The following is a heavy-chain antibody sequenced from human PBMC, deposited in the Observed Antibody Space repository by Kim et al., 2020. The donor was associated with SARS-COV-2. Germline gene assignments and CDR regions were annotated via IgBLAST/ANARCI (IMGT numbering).Heavy chain of an antibody. D-gene: IGHD1-26*01. J-gene: IGHJ4*02. CDR3: ARARGGWELLRGGFDY. CDR1: GFTFSSYS. CDR2: ISSSSSYI. Sequence: GGSLRLSCAASGFTFSSYSMNWVRQAPGKGLEWVSSISSSSSYIYYADSVKGRFTISRDNAKNSLYLQMNSLRAEDTAVYYCARARGGWELLRGGFDYWGQGTLVTVSS. V-gene: IGHV3-21*01.